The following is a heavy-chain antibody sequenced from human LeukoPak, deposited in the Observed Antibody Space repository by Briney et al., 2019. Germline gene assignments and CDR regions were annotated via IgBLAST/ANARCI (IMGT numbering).Heavy chain of an antibody. CDR2: ISTNGDRT. V-gene: IGHV3-64*02. Sequence: PGGSLRLSCXAXXFTFSNSAMYWVRQAPGKGLEFVSVISTNGDRTYYADSVKGRFTISRDNSKNTLYLQMGSLRADDMAVYYCARGVAISSSGWYDTFDYWGQGALVTISS. CDR3: ARGVAISSSGWYDTFDY. D-gene: IGHD6-19*01. CDR1: XFTFSNSA. J-gene: IGHJ4*02.